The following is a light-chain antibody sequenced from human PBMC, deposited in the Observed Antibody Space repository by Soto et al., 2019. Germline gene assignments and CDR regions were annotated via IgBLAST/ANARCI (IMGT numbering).Light chain of an antibody. CDR1: SSDVGGYNY. Sequence: QSALTQPASVSGSPGQSITISCTGTSSDVGGYNYVSWYQQHPGKAPKLMIYDVSNRPSGVSNRFSGSKSGNTASLTISGRQAEDEADYYCSSYTSSRTLLYVFGTGTNVTVL. J-gene: IGLJ1*01. CDR2: DVS. V-gene: IGLV2-14*01. CDR3: SSYTSSRTLLYV.